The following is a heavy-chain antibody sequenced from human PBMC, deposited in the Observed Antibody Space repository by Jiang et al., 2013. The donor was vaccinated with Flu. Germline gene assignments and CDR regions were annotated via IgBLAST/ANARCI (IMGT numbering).Heavy chain of an antibody. CDR1: GFTFSSYG. CDR2: ISYDGSNK. Sequence: VQLVESGGGVVQPGRSLRLSCAASGFTFSSYGMHWVRQAPGKGLEWVAVISYDGSNKYYADSVKGRFTISRDNSKNTLYLQMNSLRAEDTAVYYCAKNSDFWSGLPESLDYWGQGTLVTVSS. CDR3: AKNSDFWSGLPESLDY. V-gene: IGHV3-30*18. J-gene: IGHJ4*02. D-gene: IGHD3-3*01.